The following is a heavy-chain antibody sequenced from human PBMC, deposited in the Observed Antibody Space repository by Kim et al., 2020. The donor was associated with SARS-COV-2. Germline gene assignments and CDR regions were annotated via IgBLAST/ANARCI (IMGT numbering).Heavy chain of an antibody. CDR2: ISAYNGNT. CDR1: GYTFTSYG. V-gene: IGHV1-18*04. Sequence: ASVKVSCKASGYTFTSYGISWVRQAPGQGLEWMGWISAYNGNTNYAQKLQGRVTMTTDTSTSTAYMELRSLRSDDTAVYYCAREYAPGLGGSSWYSWFDPWGQGTLVTVSS. CDR3: AREYAPGLGGSSWYSWFDP. D-gene: IGHD6-13*01. J-gene: IGHJ5*02.